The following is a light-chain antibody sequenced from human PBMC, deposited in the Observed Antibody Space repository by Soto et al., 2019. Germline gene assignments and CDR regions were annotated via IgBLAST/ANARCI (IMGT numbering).Light chain of an antibody. CDR3: HQSQSWPRT. CDR1: QYINTR. Sequence: EIVLTQSPATLSSFPGDRVTLSCRASQYINTRLAWYQHRPGQAPRLLIYQTSLRAAGIPARFSASGSGTDFTLTISDVQHEDFALYYCHQSQSWPRTFGQGPKVDIK. V-gene: IGKV3-11*01. J-gene: IGKJ1*01. CDR2: QTS.